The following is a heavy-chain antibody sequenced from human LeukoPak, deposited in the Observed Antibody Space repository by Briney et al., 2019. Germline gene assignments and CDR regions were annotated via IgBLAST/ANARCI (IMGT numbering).Heavy chain of an antibody. CDR2: INPDSGGT. J-gene: IGHJ5*02. Sequence: ASVKVSCKASGYSFSDYYIHWLRQAPGQGLEWMGWINPDSGGTNYAQRFQGRVTMTRDTSITTVCMELSRLRSDDTAVFYCTREARAGNWFDPWGQGTPVTVSS. CDR3: TREARAGNWFDP. CDR1: GYSFSDYY. V-gene: IGHV1-2*02. D-gene: IGHD5-12*01.